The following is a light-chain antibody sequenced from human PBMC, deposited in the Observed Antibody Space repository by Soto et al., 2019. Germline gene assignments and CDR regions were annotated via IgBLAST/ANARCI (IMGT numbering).Light chain of an antibody. CDR2: RND. CDR1: DLNIGSNG. Sequence: QSVLTQPPSASGTPGQRVTISCSGSDLNIGSNGVNWYQQVPGTAPKLLMYRNDVRPSGVPDRFTGSKSGTSASLAISGLRSEDEADYYCAVWDNSLNGVAFGGGTKVTVL. J-gene: IGLJ2*01. CDR3: AVWDNSLNGVA. V-gene: IGLV1-47*01.